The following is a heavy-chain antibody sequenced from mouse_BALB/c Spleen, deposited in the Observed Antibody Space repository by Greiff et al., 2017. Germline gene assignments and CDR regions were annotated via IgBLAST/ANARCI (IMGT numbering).Heavy chain of an antibody. J-gene: IGHJ1*01. D-gene: IGHD1-1*01. CDR1: GYTFTSYW. Sequence: QVQLKESGAELARPGASVKLSCKASGYTFTSYWMQWVKQRPGQGLEWIGAIYPGDGDTRYTQKFKGKATLTADKSSSTAYMQLSSLASEDSAVYYCARLLRWYFDVWGAGTTVTVSS. CDR2: IYPGDGDT. V-gene: IGHV1-87*01. CDR3: ARLLRWYFDV.